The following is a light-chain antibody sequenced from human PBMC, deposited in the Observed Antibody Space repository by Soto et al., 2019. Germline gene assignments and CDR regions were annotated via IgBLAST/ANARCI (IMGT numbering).Light chain of an antibody. Sequence: EIVLTQSPATLSLSPGEIATLSCSASQSVSNYLAWYQQKPAQAPRLLIYDASNRAAGVPYRFRGSGSGTDFTLTISSVEPEDFGVYYCQQRSDWPPITFGQGTRLEIK. V-gene: IGKV3-11*01. CDR1: QSVSNY. CDR2: DAS. J-gene: IGKJ5*01. CDR3: QQRSDWPPIT.